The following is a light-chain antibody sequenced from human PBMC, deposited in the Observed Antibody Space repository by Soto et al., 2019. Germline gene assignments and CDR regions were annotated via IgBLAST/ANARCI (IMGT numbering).Light chain of an antibody. CDR3: QQRSNWQLT. CDR2: GAS. J-gene: IGKJ4*01. Sequence: EIVLTQSPGTLSLSPGERATLSCRASQSVSNNYLAWYQQKPGQAPRLLIYGASNRATGIPDRFRGSGSGTDFTLTISSLEPEDFAVYYCQQRSNWQLTFGGGTKVDIK. CDR1: QSVSNNY. V-gene: IGKV3D-20*02.